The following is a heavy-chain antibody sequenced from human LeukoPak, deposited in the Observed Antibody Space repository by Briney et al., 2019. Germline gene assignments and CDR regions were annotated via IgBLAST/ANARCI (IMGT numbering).Heavy chain of an antibody. D-gene: IGHD4-17*01. CDR3: ARDSHYGDYAPPLFDY. CDR1: GYTFTGYY. Sequence: VASVKVSCKASGYTFTGYYMHWVRQAPGQGLEWMGRINPNSGGTNYAQKFQGRVTITTDESTSTAYMELSSLRSEDTAVYYCARDSHYGDYAPPLFDYWGQGTLVTVSS. CDR2: INPNSGGT. V-gene: IGHV1-2*06. J-gene: IGHJ4*02.